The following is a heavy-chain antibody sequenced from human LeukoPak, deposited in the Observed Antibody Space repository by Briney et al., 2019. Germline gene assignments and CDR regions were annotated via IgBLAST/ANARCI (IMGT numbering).Heavy chain of an antibody. CDR1: GFPFSAYW. J-gene: IGHJ4*02. D-gene: IGHD2-2*01. Sequence: GGSLRLSCAASGFPFSAYWMRWVRQVPGKGLVWVPRINSDGTTTNYADSVKGRFTISRDNAKNTLYLQMNSLRAEDTAVYYCARETIAVVPAALYWGQGTLVTVSS. V-gene: IGHV3-74*01. CDR2: INSDGTTT. CDR3: ARETIAVVPAALY.